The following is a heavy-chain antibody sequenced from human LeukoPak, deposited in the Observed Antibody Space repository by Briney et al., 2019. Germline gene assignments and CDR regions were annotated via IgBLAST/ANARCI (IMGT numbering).Heavy chain of an antibody. D-gene: IGHD6-19*01. Sequence: SEALSLTCAVSGYSISSGYYWGWIRQPPGKGLEWIGSIYHSGSTYYNPSLKSRVTISVDTSKNQFSLKLSPVTAADTAVYYCARGDDSSGWYEAWFDPWGQGTLVTVSS. J-gene: IGHJ5*02. CDR1: GYSISSGYY. CDR3: ARGDDSSGWYEAWFDP. V-gene: IGHV4-38-2*01. CDR2: IYHSGST.